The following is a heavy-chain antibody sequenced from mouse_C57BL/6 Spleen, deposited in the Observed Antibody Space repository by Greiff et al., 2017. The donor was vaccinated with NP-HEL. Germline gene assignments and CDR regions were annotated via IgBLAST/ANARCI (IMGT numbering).Heavy chain of an antibody. CDR1: GFTFSSYT. Sequence: EVQLVESGGGLVKPGGSLKLSCAASGFTFSSYTMSWVRQTPEKRLEWVATISGGGGNTYYPDSVKGRFTISRDNAKNTLYLQLSSLRSEDTALYYCARPDTRTWFAYWGQGTLVTVSA. CDR3: ARPDTRTWFAY. J-gene: IGHJ3*01. CDR2: ISGGGGNT. V-gene: IGHV5-9*01. D-gene: IGHD1-1*01.